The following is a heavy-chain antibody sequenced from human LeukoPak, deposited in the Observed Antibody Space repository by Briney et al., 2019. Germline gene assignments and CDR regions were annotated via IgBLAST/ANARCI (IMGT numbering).Heavy chain of an antibody. CDR3: AKTPNGIAVAGFDY. V-gene: IGHV4-59*01. D-gene: IGHD6-19*01. Sequence: SETLSLTCTVSGGSISSYYWSWIRQPPGKGLEWIGYIYYSGSTNYNPSLKSRVTISVDTSKNQFSPKLSSVTAADTAVYYCAKTPNGIAVAGFDYWGQGTLVTVSS. CDR1: GGSISSYY. J-gene: IGHJ4*02. CDR2: IYYSGST.